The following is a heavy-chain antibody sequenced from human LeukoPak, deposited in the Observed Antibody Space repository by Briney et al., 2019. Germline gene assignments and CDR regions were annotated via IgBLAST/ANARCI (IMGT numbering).Heavy chain of an antibody. J-gene: IGHJ6*02. CDR2: INHSGST. Sequence: SETLSLTCAVYGGSFSGYYWSWIRQPPGKGLEWIGEINHSGSTNCNPSLKSRVTISVDTSKNQFSLELSSVTAADTAVYYCARGPYGDHEGYYYYGMDVWGQGTTVTVSS. CDR1: GGSFSGYY. V-gene: IGHV4-34*01. D-gene: IGHD4-17*01. CDR3: ARGPYGDHEGYYYYGMDV.